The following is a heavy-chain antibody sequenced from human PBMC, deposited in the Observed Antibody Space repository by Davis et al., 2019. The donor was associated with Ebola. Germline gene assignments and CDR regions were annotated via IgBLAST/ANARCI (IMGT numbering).Heavy chain of an antibody. CDR1: GGSISSGDYY. Sequence: SETLSLTCTVSGGSISSGDYYWSWIRQPPGQGLEWIGYIYYSGSTYYNPSLKSRVTISVDTSKNQFSLKLSSVTAADTAVYSCARHPTTVTYNWFDPWGQGTLVTVSS. J-gene: IGHJ5*02. CDR3: ARHPTTVTYNWFDP. D-gene: IGHD4-17*01. CDR2: IYYSGST. V-gene: IGHV4-30-4*01.